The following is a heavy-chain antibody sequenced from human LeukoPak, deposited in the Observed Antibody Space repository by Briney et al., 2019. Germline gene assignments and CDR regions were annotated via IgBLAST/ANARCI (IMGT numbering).Heavy chain of an antibody. V-gene: IGHV3-30-3*01. CDR1: GFSFAGHA. J-gene: IGHJ4*02. CDR3: ARDLIGKFLADY. CDR2: ISFDGSEK. D-gene: IGHD3-9*01. Sequence: GGSXRXXCAASGFSFAGHAMHWVRQAPGKGVEWVAFISFDGSEKNQADSVKGRFTISRDNSENTLYLHMSSLRAEDTALYYCARDLIGKFLADYWGQGTLVTVSS.